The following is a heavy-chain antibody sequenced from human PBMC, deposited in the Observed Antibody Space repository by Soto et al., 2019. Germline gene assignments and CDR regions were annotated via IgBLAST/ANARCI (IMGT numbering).Heavy chain of an antibody. V-gene: IGHV1-46*01. J-gene: IGHJ6*02. CDR2: INPSGGST. Sequence: ASVKVSCKASGYTFTSYYMHWVRQAPGQGLEWMGIINPSGGSTSYAQKFQGRVTMTRDTSTSTVYMELSSLRSEDTAAYYCAGDGFEDIVVVPAAQILGYYGMDVWGQGTTVTVSS. D-gene: IGHD2-2*01. CDR3: AGDGFEDIVVVPAAQILGYYGMDV. CDR1: GYTFTSYY.